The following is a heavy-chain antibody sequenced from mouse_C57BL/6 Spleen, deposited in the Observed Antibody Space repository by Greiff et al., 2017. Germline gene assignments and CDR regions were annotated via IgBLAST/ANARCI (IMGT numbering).Heavy chain of an antibody. J-gene: IGHJ2*01. V-gene: IGHV5-16*01. CDR2: INYDGSST. Sequence: EVMLVESEGGLVQPGSSMKLSCTASGFTFSDYYMAWVRQVPEKGLEWVANINYDGSSTYYLDSLKSRFIISRDNAKNILYLQMSSLKSEDTATYYCARDPQLCHFDYWGQGTTLTVSS. CDR3: ARDPQLCHFDY. D-gene: IGHD4-1*02. CDR1: GFTFSDYY.